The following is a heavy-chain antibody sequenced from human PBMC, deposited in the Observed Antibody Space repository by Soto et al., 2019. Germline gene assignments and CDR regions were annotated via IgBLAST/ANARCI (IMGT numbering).Heavy chain of an antibody. Sequence: QVQLVQSGAEVKKPGASVKVSCKASGYTFTSYGISWVRQAPGQGLEWMGWISAYNGNTNYAQKLQGRVTMTTDTSPRTAYMALRSLRSDDAAVYYCAGDKGDGSGGYYGYWGQGTLVTVSS. CDR2: ISAYNGNT. CDR1: GYTFTSYG. J-gene: IGHJ4*02. D-gene: IGHD3-10*01. CDR3: AGDKGDGSGGYYGY. V-gene: IGHV1-18*01.